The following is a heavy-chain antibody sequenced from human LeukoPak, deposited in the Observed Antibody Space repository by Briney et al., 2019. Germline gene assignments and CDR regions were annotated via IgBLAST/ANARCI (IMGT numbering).Heavy chain of an antibody. CDR3: ARNYDILTGYPPLDY. J-gene: IGHJ4*02. V-gene: IGHV1-69*13. CDR1: GGTFSSYA. D-gene: IGHD3-9*01. CDR2: IIPIFGTA. Sequence: ASVKVSCKASGGTFSSYAISWVRQAPGQGLEWMGGIIPIFGTANYAQKFQGRVTITADESTSTAYMELSSLRSEDTAVYYCARNYDILTGYPPLDYWGQGTLVTVSS.